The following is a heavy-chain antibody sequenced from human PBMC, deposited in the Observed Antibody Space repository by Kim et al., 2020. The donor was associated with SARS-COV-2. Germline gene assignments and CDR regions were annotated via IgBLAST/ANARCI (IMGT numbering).Heavy chain of an antibody. J-gene: IGHJ6*02. CDR2: INPSGGST. D-gene: IGHD2-2*01. V-gene: IGHV1-46*01. CDR3: VAGYCSSTSCYRRPGGYYYYYGMDV. CDR1: GYTFTSYY. Sequence: ASVKVSCKASGYTFTSYYMHWVRQAPGQGLEWMGIINPSGGSTSYAQKFQGRVTMTRDTSTSTVYMELSSLRSEDTAVYYCVAGYCSSTSCYRRPGGYYYYYGMDVWGQGTTVTVSS.